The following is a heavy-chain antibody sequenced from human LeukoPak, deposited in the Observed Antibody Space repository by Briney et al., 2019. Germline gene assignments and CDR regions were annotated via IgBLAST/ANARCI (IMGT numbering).Heavy chain of an antibody. CDR3: ARDRSVVVVVTGTPTYYNHGMDV. CDR2: INQDGSEK. CDR1: GFTFNSYC. V-gene: IGHV3-7*05. J-gene: IGHJ6*02. D-gene: IGHD2-15*01. Sequence: QPGGSLRLSCAPSGFTFNSYCMSWVRQAPGKGLEWVASINQDGSEKYYADSVKGRFTISRDNGKNSLYLQMNSLRAGDTAVYYCARDRSVVVVVTGTPTYYNHGMDVWGQGTTATVSS.